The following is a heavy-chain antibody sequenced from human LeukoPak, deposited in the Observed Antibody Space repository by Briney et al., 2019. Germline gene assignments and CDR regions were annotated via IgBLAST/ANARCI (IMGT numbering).Heavy chain of an antibody. D-gene: IGHD5-18*01. Sequence: AASVKVSCKASGGTFSSYAISWVRQAPGQGLEWMGGIIPIFGTANYAQKFQGRVTITTDESTSTAYMELSSLRSEDTAVYYCARIGRTWIQLWFDAFDIWGQGTMVTVSS. CDR2: IIPIFGTA. CDR1: GGTFSSYA. CDR3: ARIGRTWIQLWFDAFDI. J-gene: IGHJ3*02. V-gene: IGHV1-69*05.